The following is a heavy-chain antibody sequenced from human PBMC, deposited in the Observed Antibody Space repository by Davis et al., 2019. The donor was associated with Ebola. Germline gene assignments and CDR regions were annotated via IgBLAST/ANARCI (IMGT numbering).Heavy chain of an antibody. CDR2: IIPILGIA. CDR3: ARDLSGQLLLPYYFNY. V-gene: IGHV1-69*04. Sequence: SVKVSCKASGGTFSSYAISWVRQAPGQGLEWMGRIIPILGIANYAQKFQGRVTITADKSTSTAYMELSSLRSEDTAVYYCARDLSGQLLLPYYFNYWGQGTLVTVSS. CDR1: GGTFSSYA. J-gene: IGHJ4*02. D-gene: IGHD2-15*01.